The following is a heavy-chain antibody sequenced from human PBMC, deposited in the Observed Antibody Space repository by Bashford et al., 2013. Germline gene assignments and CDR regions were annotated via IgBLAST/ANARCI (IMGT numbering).Heavy chain of an antibody. CDR2: IIPILGIA. V-gene: IGHV1-69*10. CDR3: ARAYDPWSGYGFDY. D-gene: IGHD3-3*01. J-gene: IGHJ4*02. CDR1: GGTFSSYA. Sequence: VASVKVSCKASGGTFSSYAISWVRQAPGQGLEWMGGIIPILGIANYAQKFQGRVTITADKSTSTAYMELSSLRSEDTAVYYCARAYDPWSGYGFDYWGQGTLVTVSS.